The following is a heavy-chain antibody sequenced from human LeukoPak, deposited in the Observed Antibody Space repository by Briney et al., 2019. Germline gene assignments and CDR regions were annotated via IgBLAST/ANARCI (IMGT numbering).Heavy chain of an antibody. D-gene: IGHD5-18*01. CDR2: IKQDGSEK. Sequence: GGSLRLSCATSGFTFSSYWMSWVRQAPGKGLEWVANIKQDGSEKYYVDSVKGRFTISRDNAKNSLYLQMNSLRAEDTAMYYCATTGYSYGYGIDYWGQGTLVTVSS. CDR3: ATTGYSYGYGIDY. J-gene: IGHJ4*02. CDR1: GFTFSSYW. V-gene: IGHV3-7*01.